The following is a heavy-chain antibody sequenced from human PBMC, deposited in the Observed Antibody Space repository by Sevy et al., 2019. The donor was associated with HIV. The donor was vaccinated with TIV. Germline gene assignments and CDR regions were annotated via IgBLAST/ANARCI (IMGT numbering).Heavy chain of an antibody. V-gene: IGHV1-69*13. J-gene: IGHJ6*02. D-gene: IGHD2-15*01. Sequence: ASVKVSCKASGGTFSSYAISWVRQAPGQGLEWMGGIIPIFGTANYAQKFQGRVTITADESTSTAYMELSSLRSEDTAVYYCARARYGGSGGSCYSGYYYYGMDVWGQGTPVTVSS. CDR2: IIPIFGTA. CDR3: ARARYGGSGGSCYSGYYYYGMDV. CDR1: GGTFSSYA.